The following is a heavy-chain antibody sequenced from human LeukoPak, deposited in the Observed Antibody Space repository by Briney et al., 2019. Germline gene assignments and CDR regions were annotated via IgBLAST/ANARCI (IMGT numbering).Heavy chain of an antibody. CDR2: INSDGSST. CDR1: GFTFSSYW. Sequence: EAGGSLRLSCAASGFTFSSYWMHWVRQAPGKGLVWVSRINSDGSSTSYADSVKGRFTISRDNAKNTLYLQMNSLRVEDTAVYYCARCTTGRTFGSLREIKRSREIDYWGQGTLVTVSS. J-gene: IGHJ4*02. V-gene: IGHV3-74*01. CDR3: ARCTTGRTFGSLREIKRSREIDY. D-gene: IGHD1-1*01.